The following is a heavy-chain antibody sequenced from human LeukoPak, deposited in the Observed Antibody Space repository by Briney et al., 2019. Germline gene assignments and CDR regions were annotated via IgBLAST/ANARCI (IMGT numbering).Heavy chain of an antibody. J-gene: IGHJ4*01. D-gene: IGHD5-18*01. CDR2: ISGSGGST. CDR1: GFTFSNYG. Sequence: GGSLRLSCVASGFTFSNYGMNWVRQAPGKGLEWVSGISGSGGSTYYADSVRGRFTISRDNSKNTLYLQMNTLRAEDTAVYYCAKGALRGYTYGYTPYYFDYWGHGTLVTVSS. CDR3: AKGALRGYTYGYTPYYFDY. V-gene: IGHV3-23*01.